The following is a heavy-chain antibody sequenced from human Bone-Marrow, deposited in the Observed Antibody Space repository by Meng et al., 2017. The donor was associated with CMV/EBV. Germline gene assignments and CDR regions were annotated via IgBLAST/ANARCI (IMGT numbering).Heavy chain of an antibody. V-gene: IGHV1-46*01. J-gene: IGHJ6*02. CDR2: INPSGGST. Sequence: ASVKVSCKASGYTFTSYYMHWVRQAPGQGLEWMGIINPSGGSTSYAQKFQGRVTMTRETSTSTVYMELSSLRSEDTAVYYCARDMDTVTILYGMDVWGQGTTVTVSS. CDR3: ARDMDTVTILYGMDV. CDR1: GYTFTSYY. D-gene: IGHD4-17*01.